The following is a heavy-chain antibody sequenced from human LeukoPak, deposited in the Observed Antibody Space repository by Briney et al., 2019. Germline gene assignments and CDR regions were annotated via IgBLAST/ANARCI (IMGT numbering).Heavy chain of an antibody. CDR1: GFTFSSYW. CDR2: IKQDGSEK. CDR3: VRERTNYYGSSGYY. D-gene: IGHD3-22*01. J-gene: IGHJ4*02. Sequence: GGSLRLSCAASGFTFSSYWMSWVRQAPGKGLEWVANIKQDGSEKYYVDSVKGRFTISRDNAKNSLYLEMNSLRAEDTAVYYCVRERTNYYGSSGYYWGQGTLVTVSS. V-gene: IGHV3-7*05.